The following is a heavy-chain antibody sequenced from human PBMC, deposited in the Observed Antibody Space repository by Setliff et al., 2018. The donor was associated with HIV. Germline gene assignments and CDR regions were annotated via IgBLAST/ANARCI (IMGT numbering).Heavy chain of an antibody. V-gene: IGHV3-66*01. D-gene: IGHD6-19*01. CDR3: ARSYPYSSGWFDY. CDR2: IYSDTST. Sequence: PGGSLRLSCAVSGFTVSTSYMNWVRQAPGKGLEWVSVIYSDTSTYYADSVKGRFTISRDNAKNSLYLQMNSLRAEDTAVYYCARSYPYSSGWFDYWGQGTLVTVSS. CDR1: GFTVSTSY. J-gene: IGHJ5*01.